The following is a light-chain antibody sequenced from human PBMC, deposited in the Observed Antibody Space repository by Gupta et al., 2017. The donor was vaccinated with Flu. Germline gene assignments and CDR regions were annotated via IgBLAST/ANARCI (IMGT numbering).Light chain of an antibody. J-gene: IGKJ4*01. CDR1: QSITIW. V-gene: IGKV1-5*03. Sequence: DIQMTQSPSTLSASVGDRVTITCRASQSITIWLAWYQQKPGKAPKLLIYKASIVESGVPSRFSGSGSGTEFTLTISSLQPDDFAAYYCQQDENYPLTFGRGTKVDIK. CDR3: QQDENYPLT. CDR2: KAS.